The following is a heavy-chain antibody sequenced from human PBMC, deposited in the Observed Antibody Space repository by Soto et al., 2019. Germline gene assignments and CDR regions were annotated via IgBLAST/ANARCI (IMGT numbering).Heavy chain of an antibody. Sequence: QGQLVESGGGVVQPGTSLRLSCGASGFAFNGYGMNWVRQAPGKGLEWVAAISYDGQNRYYADSMRGRITISRDNSKNSLVTETNGLSAEDTGVYECAKDNLAAVPEGIGNGLGVWGRGTPVTVSS. CDR3: AKDNLAAVPEGIGNGLGV. J-gene: IGHJ6*02. V-gene: IGHV3-30*18. D-gene: IGHD1-1*01. CDR1: GFAFNGYG. CDR2: ISYDGQNR.